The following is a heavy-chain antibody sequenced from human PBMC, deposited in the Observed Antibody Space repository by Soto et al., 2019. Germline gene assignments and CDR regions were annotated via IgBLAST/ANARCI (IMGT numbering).Heavy chain of an antibody. D-gene: IGHD2-2*01. CDR3: ASGCCISTSCYVLGGDPRGWFDP. CDR1: VGTFSSYA. Sequence: SVKVSCNASVGTFSSYAISWVRQAPGQGLEWMGGFFPIFGTANYTQKFQGRVTITADESTGTANMELSSLRSEDTAVYYCASGCCISTSCYVLGGDPRGWFDPWGQGTLVTVSS. V-gene: IGHV1-69*13. CDR2: FFPIFGTA. J-gene: IGHJ5*02.